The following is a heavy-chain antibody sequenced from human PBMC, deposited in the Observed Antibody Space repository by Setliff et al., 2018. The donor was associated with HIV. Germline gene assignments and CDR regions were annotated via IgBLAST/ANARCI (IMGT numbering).Heavy chain of an antibody. CDR3: ARDQATGYEKVWFSWIDP. Sequence: SVKVSCKASGGTFSLYAINWVRQAPGQWLEWMGGIIPIFNTANYAQKFQGRVTITADGSTSTAYMELSSLRFEDTATYYCARDQATGYEKVWFSWIDPWGQGTLVTVSS. CDR2: IIPIFNTA. J-gene: IGHJ5*02. V-gene: IGHV1-69*13. D-gene: IGHD5-12*01. CDR1: GGTFSLYA.